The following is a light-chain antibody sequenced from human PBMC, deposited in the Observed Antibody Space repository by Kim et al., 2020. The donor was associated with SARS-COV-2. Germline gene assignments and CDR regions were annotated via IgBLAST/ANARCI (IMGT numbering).Light chain of an antibody. CDR1: TSNLGAGYD. V-gene: IGLV1-40*01. Sequence: QRITISCPASTSNLGAGYDVHWYQVLPETAPKLLIYETIHRPSRVPDRFSGSRSGTSASLAISGLQAEDEADYYCQSYDRSLSGSVFGGGTQLTVL. CDR3: QSYDRSLSGSV. CDR2: ETI. J-gene: IGLJ3*02.